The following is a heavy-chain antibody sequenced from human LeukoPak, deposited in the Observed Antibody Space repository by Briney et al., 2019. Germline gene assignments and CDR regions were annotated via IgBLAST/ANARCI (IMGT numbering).Heavy chain of an antibody. J-gene: IGHJ4*02. CDR3: ARVAGGSYLEGYFDY. V-gene: IGHV3-23*01. Sequence: GGSLRLSCAASGFTFSSYAMSWVRQAPGKGLEWVSATSDSGGSTYYAGSVKGRFTISRDNSKNTLYLQMNSLRAEDTAVYYCARVAGGSYLEGYFDYWGQGTLVTVSS. D-gene: IGHD1-26*01. CDR2: TSDSGGST. CDR1: GFTFSSYA.